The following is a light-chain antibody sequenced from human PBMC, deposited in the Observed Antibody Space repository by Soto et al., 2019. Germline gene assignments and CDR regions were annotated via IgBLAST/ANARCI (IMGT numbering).Light chain of an antibody. Sequence: EIVLTQSPGTLSLSPGERATLSCRVSQSVSSSYLAWYQQKPGQAPRLLIYGASSRATGIPDRFSGSGSGTDFTLTISRLEPEDFAVYFCQHFGSSPPVIFGQGTRLDVK. J-gene: IGKJ5*01. CDR3: QHFGSSPPVI. CDR1: QSVSSSY. V-gene: IGKV3-20*01. CDR2: GAS.